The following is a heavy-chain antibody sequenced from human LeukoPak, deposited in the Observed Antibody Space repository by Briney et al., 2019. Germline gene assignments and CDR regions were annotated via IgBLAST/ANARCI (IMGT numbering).Heavy chain of an antibody. J-gene: IGHJ4*02. Sequence: PGGSLRLSCAASRFTFSSYEMNWVRQAPGKGLEWVSYISSSGSTIYYADSVKGRFTISRDNAKNSLYLQMNSLRAEDTAVYYCARTYYYDSSGYSGYWGQGTLVTVSS. CDR1: RFTFSSYE. CDR2: ISSSGSTI. V-gene: IGHV3-48*03. D-gene: IGHD3-22*01. CDR3: ARTYYYDSSGYSGY.